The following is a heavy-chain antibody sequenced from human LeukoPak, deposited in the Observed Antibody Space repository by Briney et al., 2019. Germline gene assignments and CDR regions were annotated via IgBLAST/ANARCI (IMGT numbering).Heavy chain of an antibody. J-gene: IGHJ4*02. Sequence: SVKVSFKASGYTFTGYYMHWVRQAPGQGLEWMGGIIPVFGTANYAQKFQGRVTITTDESTSTAYMELSSLRSEDTAVYYCARAGDVSSGSYYISLDYWGQGTLVTVSS. D-gene: IGHD3-10*02. V-gene: IGHV1-69*05. CDR2: IIPVFGTA. CDR1: GYTFTGYY. CDR3: ARAGDVSSGSYYISLDY.